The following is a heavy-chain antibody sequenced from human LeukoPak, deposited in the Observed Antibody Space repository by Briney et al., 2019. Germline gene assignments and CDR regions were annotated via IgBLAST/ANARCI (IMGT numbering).Heavy chain of an antibody. D-gene: IGHD6-6*01. J-gene: IGHJ6*04. CDR1: GFTFTTYD. V-gene: IGHV3-21*01. Sequence: WGSLRLSCAASGFTFTTYDMNWVRQAPGKGLEWVSYISRDSAYMYLADSVKGRFTISRDNAKNSLYLQMNSLRGEDTAVYYCARDDASTARASGMDVWGKGTTVTVSS. CDR2: ISRDSAYM. CDR3: ARDDASTARASGMDV.